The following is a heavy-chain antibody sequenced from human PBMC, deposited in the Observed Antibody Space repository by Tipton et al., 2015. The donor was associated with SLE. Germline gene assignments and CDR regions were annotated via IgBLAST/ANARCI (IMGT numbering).Heavy chain of an antibody. D-gene: IGHD6-19*01. CDR1: GGSISSYY. CDR3: ARLAVAEKDV. J-gene: IGHJ6*02. CDR2: INHSGST. Sequence: TLSLTCTVSGGSISSYYWSWIRQPPGKGLEWIGEINHSGSTNYNPSLKSRATISVDTSKNQFSLKLSSVTAADTAVYYCARLAVAEKDVWGQGTTVTVSS. V-gene: IGHV4-34*01.